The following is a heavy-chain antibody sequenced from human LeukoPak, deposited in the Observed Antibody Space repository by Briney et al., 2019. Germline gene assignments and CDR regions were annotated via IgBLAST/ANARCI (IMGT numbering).Heavy chain of an antibody. J-gene: IGHJ4*02. Sequence: GGSLRLSCAASGFTFSSYWMHWVRQAPGKGLVWVSRINSDGSSTSHADSVKGRFTISRDNAKNTLYLQMNSLRAEDTAVYYCARDTYYYDSSGYFVEDSFDYWGQGTLVTVSS. CDR3: ARDTYYYDSSGYFVEDSFDY. V-gene: IGHV3-74*01. D-gene: IGHD3-22*01. CDR1: GFTFSSYW. CDR2: INSDGSST.